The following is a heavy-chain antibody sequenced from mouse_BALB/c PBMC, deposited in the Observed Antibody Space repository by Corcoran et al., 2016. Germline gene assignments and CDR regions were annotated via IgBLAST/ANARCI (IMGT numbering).Heavy chain of an antibody. Sequence: QVTLQESGPGILQPSQPLSLPCSFSGFSLSTSGLGVSWIHQPSGKGLEWLAHIYWDDDKRYNPSLKSRLTISKETSRNQVFLKITSVDTADTATYYCARSLLYSYYFDYWGQGTTLTVSS. V-gene: IGHV8-12*01. CDR3: ARSLLYSYYFDY. D-gene: IGHD2-1*01. CDR1: GFSLSTSGLG. CDR2: IYWDDDK. J-gene: IGHJ2*01.